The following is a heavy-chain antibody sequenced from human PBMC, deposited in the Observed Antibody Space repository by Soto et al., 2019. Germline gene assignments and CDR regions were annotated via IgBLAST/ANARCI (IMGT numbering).Heavy chain of an antibody. V-gene: IGHV1-46*01. CDR3: ARGGEVYAKSLDY. CDR1: GYTFTSYY. Sequence: QVQLVQSGAEVKKPGASVKVSCKASGYTFTSYYMHWVRQAPGQGLEWMGIINPSGGSTSYAQKFQGRVRMTRDTSKGTVYMELSSLRSEDTAVYYCARGGEVYAKSLDYWGQGTLVTVSS. J-gene: IGHJ4*02. D-gene: IGHD2-8*01. CDR2: INPSGGST.